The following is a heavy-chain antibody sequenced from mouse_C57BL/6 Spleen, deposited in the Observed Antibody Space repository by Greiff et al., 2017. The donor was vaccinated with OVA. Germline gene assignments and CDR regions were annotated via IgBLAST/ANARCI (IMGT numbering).Heavy chain of an antibody. CDR3: ARGITTVVTSGTVYYFDY. CDR2: INPNYGTT. J-gene: IGHJ2*01. V-gene: IGHV1-39*01. Sequence: VQLQQSGPELVKPGASVKISCKASGYSFTDYNMNWVKQSNGKSLEWIGVINPNYGTTSYNQKFKGKATLTVDQSSSTAYMQLNSLTSEDSAVYYCARGITTVVTSGTVYYFDYWGQGTTLTVSS. CDR1: GYSFTDYN. D-gene: IGHD1-1*01.